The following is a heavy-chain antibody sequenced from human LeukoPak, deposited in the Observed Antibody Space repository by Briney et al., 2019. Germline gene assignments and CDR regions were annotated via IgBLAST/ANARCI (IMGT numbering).Heavy chain of an antibody. CDR1: GYSINSGYY. J-gene: IGHJ4*02. CDR3: ARGAVAGTFHY. D-gene: IGHD6-19*01. CDR2: IYHSGYT. V-gene: IGHV4-38-2*02. Sequence: SESLSLTCNVSGYSINSGYYWSWIRQPPGEGLEWIGSIYHSGYTFYNPSFKSRVTISVDTSKNQFSLKLSSVTAADTAVYYCARGAVAGTFHYWGQGTLVTVSS.